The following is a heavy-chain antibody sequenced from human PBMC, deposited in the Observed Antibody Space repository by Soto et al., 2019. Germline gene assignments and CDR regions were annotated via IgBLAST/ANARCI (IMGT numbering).Heavy chain of an antibody. J-gene: IGHJ4*02. D-gene: IGHD6-13*01. V-gene: IGHV3-30-3*01. CDR1: GFTFSSYA. CDR2: ISYDGSNK. CDR3: ARDQLFGDAIAAAFDY. Sequence: QVQLVESGGGVVQPGRSLRLSCAASGFTFSSYAMQWVRQAPGKGLEWVAVISYDGSNKYYADSVKGRFTISRDNSKNTLYLQMTSLRAEDTAVYYWARDQLFGDAIAAAFDYWGQGTLVTVSS.